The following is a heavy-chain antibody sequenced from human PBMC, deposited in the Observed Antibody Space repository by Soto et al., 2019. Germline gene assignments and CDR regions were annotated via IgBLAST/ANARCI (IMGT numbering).Heavy chain of an antibody. CDR3: ARTRYSTSAHRYYGMDV. CDR1: GYSIRSGYF. Sequence: PSETLSLTCAVSGYSIRSGYFWGWIRQPPGKGLEWIGSMYHSGITYYNLSLKSRVTISVDTSKNQLSLKLSSATAADTAVYYCARTRYSTSAHRYYGMDVWGQGTTVTVS. V-gene: IGHV4-38-2*01. CDR2: MYHSGIT. J-gene: IGHJ6*02. D-gene: IGHD6-6*01.